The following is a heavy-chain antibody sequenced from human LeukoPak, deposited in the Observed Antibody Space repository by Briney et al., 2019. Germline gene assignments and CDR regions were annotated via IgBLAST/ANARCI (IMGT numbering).Heavy chain of an antibody. CDR2: INPNSGGT. V-gene: IGHV1-2*02. CDR3: ARDVVDTAMVTNWFDP. Sequence: ASVKVSCKASGYTFTGYYMHWVRQAPGQGLEWMGWINPNSGGTNYAQKFQGRVTMTRDTSISTAYMELSRLRSDDTAVYSCARDVVDTAMVTNWFDPWGQGTLVTVSS. D-gene: IGHD5-18*01. CDR1: GYTFTGYY. J-gene: IGHJ5*02.